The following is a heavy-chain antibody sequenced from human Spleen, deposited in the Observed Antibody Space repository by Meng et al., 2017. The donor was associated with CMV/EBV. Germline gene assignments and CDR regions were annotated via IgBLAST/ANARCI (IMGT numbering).Heavy chain of an antibody. CDR3: AREEYDFWSGYLTPIYYYYGMDV. V-gene: IGHV3-30*02. Sequence: GESLKISCAASGFSFNSYAMHWVRQAPGKGLEWVAFIQFDGGDKYYVDSVKGRFTISRDNSKNTLYLQMNSLRAEDTAVYYCAREEYDFWSGYLTPIYYYYGMDVWGQGTTVTVSS. CDR2: IQFDGGDK. D-gene: IGHD3-3*01. CDR1: GFSFNSYA. J-gene: IGHJ6*02.